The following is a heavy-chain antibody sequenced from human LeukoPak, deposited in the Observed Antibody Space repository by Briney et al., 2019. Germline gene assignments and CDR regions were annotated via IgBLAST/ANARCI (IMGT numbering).Heavy chain of an antibody. Sequence: GGSLRLSCAASGLTVSSTFMSWVRQAPGKGLEWVSIIYSGGTTHYPDSVKGRSTISRDNSKNTLYLQMDSLRVGDTATYYCARDTDYYCSGTYGYFDRWGRGTLVTVSS. J-gene: IGHJ2*01. CDR2: IYSGGTT. CDR1: GLTVSSTF. V-gene: IGHV3-53*01. CDR3: ARDTDYYCSGTYGYFDR. D-gene: IGHD3-10*01.